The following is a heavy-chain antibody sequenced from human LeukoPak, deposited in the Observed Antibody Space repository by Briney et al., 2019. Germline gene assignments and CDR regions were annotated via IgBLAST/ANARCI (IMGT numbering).Heavy chain of an antibody. CDR3: ARVGRTFHYYYGMDV. Sequence: WASVKVSCKASGGTFSSYAISWVRQAPGQGLEWMGGIIPTFGTANYAQKFQGRVTITADESTSTAYMELSSLRSEDTAVYYCARVGRTFHYYYGMDVWGQGTTVTVSS. J-gene: IGHJ6*02. CDR2: IIPTFGTA. D-gene: IGHD2-15*01. CDR1: GGTFSSYA. V-gene: IGHV1-69*01.